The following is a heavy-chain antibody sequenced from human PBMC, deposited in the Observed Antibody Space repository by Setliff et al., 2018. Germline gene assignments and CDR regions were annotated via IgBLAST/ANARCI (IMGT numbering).Heavy chain of an antibody. D-gene: IGHD6-6*01. CDR1: GASITNINYY. V-gene: IGHV4-39*01. Sequence: SETLSLTCTVSGASITNINYYWGLIRQPPGKGLECIGSIFYSGRTFYNPSLTSRVTISVDTSKNQFSLKVTSVTAADTAVYFCARGRNVAARPLDSWGQGTLVTVSS. J-gene: IGHJ4*02. CDR3: ARGRNVAARPLDS. CDR2: IFYSGRT.